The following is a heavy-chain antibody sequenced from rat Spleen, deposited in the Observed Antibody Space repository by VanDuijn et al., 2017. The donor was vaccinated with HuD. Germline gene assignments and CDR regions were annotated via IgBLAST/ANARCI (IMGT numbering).Heavy chain of an antibody. Sequence: QVQLKESGPGLVQPSQTLSLTCTVSGFSLTSYHVSWVRQPPGKGLEWMGIIWTGGSTAYNSLLKSRLSISRDTSKSQVFLKMNSLQTEGTATYYCASSNYPGMWFAYWGQGTLVTVSS. CDR1: GFSLTSYH. CDR2: IWTGGST. CDR3: ASSNYPGMWFAY. J-gene: IGHJ3*01. V-gene: IGHV2-43*01. D-gene: IGHD1-4*01.